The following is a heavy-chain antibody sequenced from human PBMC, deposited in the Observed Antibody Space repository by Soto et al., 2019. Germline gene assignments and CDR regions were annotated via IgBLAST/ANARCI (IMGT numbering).Heavy chain of an antibody. Sequence: SETLSLTCTVSGASISAPESYWCWIRQHPERGLEWIGYISDSGITNYSPSLRSRVTISADTSKRQFSLNLSSVTAADTALYYCAKGGTSSQWFDPWGQXTLVTVS. CDR1: GASISAPESY. CDR2: ISDSGIT. CDR3: AKGGTSSQWFDP. D-gene: IGHD2-2*01. V-gene: IGHV4-31*03. J-gene: IGHJ5*02.